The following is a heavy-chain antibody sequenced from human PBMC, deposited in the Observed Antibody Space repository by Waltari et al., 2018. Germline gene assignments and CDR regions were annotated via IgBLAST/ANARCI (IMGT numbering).Heavy chain of an antibody. J-gene: IGHJ4*02. V-gene: IGHV3-7*03. CDR1: GLPFGTLW. CDR3: VREVFGSGWRESYFFDY. CDR2: INPNGNDK. D-gene: IGHD6-19*01. Sequence: EVQLVESGGDLVQPGGSLRLSCAASGLPFGTLWVTWVRQAPGKGLEWVANINPNGNDKYYVDSVKGRFTISRDNAMNSLYLEMSSLRAEDTALYYCVREVFGSGWRESYFFDYWGQGTLVTVSS.